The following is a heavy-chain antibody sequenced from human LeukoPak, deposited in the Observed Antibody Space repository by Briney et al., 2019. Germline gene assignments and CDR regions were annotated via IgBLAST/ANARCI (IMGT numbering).Heavy chain of an antibody. J-gene: IGHJ4*02. D-gene: IGHD2-2*01. V-gene: IGHV3-30-3*01. CDR1: GFTFSDYD. CDR2: ISYDGSNN. Sequence: GGSLRLSCAASGFTFSDYDMHWVRQGPGKGLEWVAFISYDGSNNRYADSVKGRFTISRDNSRNTVYLQMNSLRAEDTAVYYCARAERPYIEVVVSGTLDYWGQGTLATVSS. CDR3: ARAERPYIEVVVSGTLDY.